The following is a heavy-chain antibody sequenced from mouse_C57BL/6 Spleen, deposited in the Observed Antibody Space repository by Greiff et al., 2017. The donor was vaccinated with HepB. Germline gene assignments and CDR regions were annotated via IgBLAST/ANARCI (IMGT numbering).Heavy chain of an antibody. CDR3: ARHGSSEGYFDV. D-gene: IGHD1-1*01. Sequence: VQLHQSGPELVKPGASVKIPCKASGYTFTDYNMDWVKQSHGKSLEWIGDINPNNGGTIYNQKFKGKATLTVDKSSSTAYMELRSLTSEDTAVYYCARHGSSEGYFDVWGTGTTVTVSS. J-gene: IGHJ1*03. CDR2: INPNNGGT. CDR1: GYTFTDYN. V-gene: IGHV1-18*01.